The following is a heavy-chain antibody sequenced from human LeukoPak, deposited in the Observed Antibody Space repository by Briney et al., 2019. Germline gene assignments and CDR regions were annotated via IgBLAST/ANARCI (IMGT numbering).Heavy chain of an antibody. CDR3: ARGPCSSTSCHYYYYYYYMDV. Sequence: GASVKVSCKASGGTFSSYAISWVRQAPGQGLEWMGGIIPIFGTANYAQKFQGRVTITTDESTSTAYMELSSLRSEDTAVYYCARGPCSSTSCHYYYYYYYMDVWGKGTTVTVSS. D-gene: IGHD2-2*01. CDR1: GGTFSSYA. J-gene: IGHJ6*03. CDR2: IIPIFGTA. V-gene: IGHV1-69*05.